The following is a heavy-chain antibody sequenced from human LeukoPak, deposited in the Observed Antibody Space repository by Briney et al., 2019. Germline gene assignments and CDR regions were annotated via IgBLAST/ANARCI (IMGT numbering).Heavy chain of an antibody. CDR2: MNPNSGNT. CDR1: GYTFTSYD. D-gene: IGHD1-26*01. CDR3: ARVGAREAAFDY. V-gene: IGHV1-8*01. J-gene: IGHJ4*02. Sequence: ASVKVSCKASGYTFTSYDINWVRQATGQGLEWMGWMNPNSGNTGYAQKFQGRVTMTRNTSISTAHMELSSLRSEDTAVYYCARVGAREAAFDYWGQGTLVTVSS.